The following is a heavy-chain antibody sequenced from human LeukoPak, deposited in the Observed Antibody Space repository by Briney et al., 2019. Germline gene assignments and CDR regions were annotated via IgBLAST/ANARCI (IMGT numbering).Heavy chain of an antibody. CDR1: GFTFSSYG. J-gene: IGHJ4*02. D-gene: IGHD5-12*01. V-gene: IGHV3-33*06. CDR2: IWYDGSNK. CDR3: AKCGYSGCHLIDY. Sequence: GGSLRLSCAASGFTFSSYGMHWVRQAPGKGLEWVAVIWYDGSNKYYADSVKGRFTISRDNSKNTLYLQMDSLSAEDTAVYYCAKCGYSGCHLIDYWGQGTLVTVSS.